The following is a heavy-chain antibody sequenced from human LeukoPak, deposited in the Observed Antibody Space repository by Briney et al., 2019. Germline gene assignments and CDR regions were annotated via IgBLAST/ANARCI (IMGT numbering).Heavy chain of an antibody. D-gene: IGHD3-10*01. J-gene: IGHJ6*03. Sequence: GGSLRLSCAASGFTFSSGLTFSTYGMYTRYDGSHKDYADSVKGRFTVSGDNSKNTLYLQMNSLRAEDTAVYYCARFWGTMVRGVDYYYMDVWGKGTTVTVSS. V-gene: IGHV3-30*02. CDR3: ARFWGTMVRGVDYYYMDV. CDR1: GFTFSS. CDR2: TRYDGSHK.